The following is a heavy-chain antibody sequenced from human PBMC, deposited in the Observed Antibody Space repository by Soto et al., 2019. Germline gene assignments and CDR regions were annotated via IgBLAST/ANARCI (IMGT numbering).Heavy chain of an antibody. J-gene: IGHJ6*04. CDR2: IYDNGTT. CDR3: VRPLPSGRNYGLDV. CDR1: GLTVSNAY. Sequence: EVQLVESGGGLIQPGGSLRLSCAASGLTVSNAYMAWVRQAPGMGLEWVSVIYDNGTTYYADSVKGRFTISRDTSTNTLSLQMDSLRAEDPAVYYCVRPLPSGRNYGLDVWGEGTTVTVSS. D-gene: IGHD3-10*01. V-gene: IGHV3-53*01.